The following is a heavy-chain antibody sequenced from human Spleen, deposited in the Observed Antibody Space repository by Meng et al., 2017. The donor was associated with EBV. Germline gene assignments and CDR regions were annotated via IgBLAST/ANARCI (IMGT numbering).Heavy chain of an antibody. CDR3: ARPFPSWQSPRLDPFGA. J-gene: IGHJ4*02. CDR1: GDSISSFYY. CDR2: VHYTGST. D-gene: IGHD6-19*01. Sequence: QLQLRGSGPGQVKPSEXLSRTCAVCGDSISSFYYWGWIRPPPGRGVEWIGGVHYTGSTYYSPSLKSRVTVSVDTSKKQFSLRLTSVTAADTAVYYCARPFPSWQSPRLDPFGAWGQGTLVNVSS. V-gene: IGHV4-39*01.